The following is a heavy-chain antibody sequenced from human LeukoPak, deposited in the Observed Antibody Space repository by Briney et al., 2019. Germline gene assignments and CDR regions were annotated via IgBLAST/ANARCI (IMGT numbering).Heavy chain of an antibody. CDR2: VSNSGAST. CDR1: GFIFSTYA. Sequence: GGSLRLSCAASGFIFSTYATNWVRQAPGKGLEWISGVSNSGASTNYAASVKGRFTISRDNSKNMLYLQMNGLRAEDTAVYYCAKDWNPSPNWFGPWGQGTLVIVSS. J-gene: IGHJ5*02. D-gene: IGHD1-1*01. V-gene: IGHV3-23*01. CDR3: AKDWNPSPNWFGP.